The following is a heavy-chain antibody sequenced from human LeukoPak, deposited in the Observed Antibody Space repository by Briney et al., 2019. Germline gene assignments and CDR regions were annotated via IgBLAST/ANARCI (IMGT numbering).Heavy chain of an antibody. V-gene: IGHV3-9*01. Sequence: TGGSLRLSCAASGFTFDDYAMHWVRQAPGKGLEWVSGISWNSGSIGYADSVKGRFTISRDNAKNSLYLQMNSLRAEDTALYYCAKDSSSSWYSRQYFDYWGQGTLVTVSS. J-gene: IGHJ4*02. CDR3: AKDSSSSWYSRQYFDY. CDR2: ISWNSGSI. CDR1: GFTFDDYA. D-gene: IGHD6-13*01.